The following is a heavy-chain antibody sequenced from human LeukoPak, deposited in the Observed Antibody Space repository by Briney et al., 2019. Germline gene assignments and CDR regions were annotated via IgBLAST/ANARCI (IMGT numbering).Heavy chain of an antibody. V-gene: IGHV1-3*01. CDR1: GYTFTKYV. D-gene: IGHD2-21*01. CDR2: INAGNGDT. CDR3: ARDDCGDTCYPGGY. J-gene: IGHJ4*02. Sequence: ASVTVSCKASGYTFTKYVVHWVRQAPGQRPEWMGWINAGNGDTKYSQNFQDRVTITRDTSANTAYMELSSLTSEDTALYYCARDDCGDTCYPGGYWGQGTLVTVSS.